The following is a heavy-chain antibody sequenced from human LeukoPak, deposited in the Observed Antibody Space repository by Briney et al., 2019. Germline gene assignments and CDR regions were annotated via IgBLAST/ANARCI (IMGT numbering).Heavy chain of an antibody. CDR3: AREVSSSWGEFYFDY. Sequence: GGSLRLSCAASGFTFSSYAMGWVRQAPGKGLEWVSAISGSGGSTYYADSVKGRFTISRDNAKNSLYLQMNSLRAEDTAVYYCAREVSSSWGEFYFDYWGQGTLVTVSS. CDR2: ISGSGGST. J-gene: IGHJ4*02. CDR1: GFTFSSYA. V-gene: IGHV3-23*01. D-gene: IGHD6-13*01.